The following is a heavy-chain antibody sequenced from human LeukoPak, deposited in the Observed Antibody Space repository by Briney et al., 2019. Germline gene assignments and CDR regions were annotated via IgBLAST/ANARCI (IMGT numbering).Heavy chain of an antibody. CDR2: IYTSGGT. D-gene: IGHD2-2*01. CDR1: AGSISSYY. Sequence: SETLSLTCTGSAGSISSYYWSWIRQPAGKGLEWIGRIYTSGGTNYNPSLKSRVTMSVDTSKNQFSLKLSSVTAADTAVYYCARDTPIVVVPAAPPHYYMDVWGKGTTVTVSS. V-gene: IGHV4-4*07. J-gene: IGHJ6*03. CDR3: ARDTPIVVVPAAPPHYYMDV.